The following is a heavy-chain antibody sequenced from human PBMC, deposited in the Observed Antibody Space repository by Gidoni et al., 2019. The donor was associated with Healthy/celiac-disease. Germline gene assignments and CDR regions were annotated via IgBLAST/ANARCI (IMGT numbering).Heavy chain of an antibody. Sequence: QVQLVQSGAEVKKPGSSVKVSCKASGGTFSSYAISWVRQAPGQGLEWMGGFIPIFGTANYAQKFQGSVTITADKSTSTAYMELSSLISEDTAVYYCATHDYGDQVWGYWGQGTLVTVSS. CDR2: FIPIFGTA. J-gene: IGHJ4*02. V-gene: IGHV1-69*06. CDR3: ATHDYGDQVWGY. D-gene: IGHD4-17*01. CDR1: GGTFSSYA.